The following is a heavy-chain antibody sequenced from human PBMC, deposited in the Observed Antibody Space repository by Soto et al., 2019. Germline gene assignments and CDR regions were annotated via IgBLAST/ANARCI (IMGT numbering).Heavy chain of an antibody. CDR1: GGTFSSYA. Sequence: ASVKVSCKASGGTFSSYAISWVRQAPGQGLEWMGGIIPIFGTANYAQKFQGRVTITADESTSTAYMELSSLRSEDTAVYYCASTYDSSGYYYALDYWGQGTLVTVSS. J-gene: IGHJ4*02. V-gene: IGHV1-69*13. CDR3: ASTYDSSGYYYALDY. CDR2: IIPIFGTA. D-gene: IGHD3-22*01.